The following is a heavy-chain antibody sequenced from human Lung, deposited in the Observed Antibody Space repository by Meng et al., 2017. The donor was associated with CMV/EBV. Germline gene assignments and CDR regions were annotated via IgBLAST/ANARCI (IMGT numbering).Heavy chain of an antibody. J-gene: IGHJ6*02. D-gene: IGHD2-2*01. CDR1: GYIFSGYY. Sequence: ASVXVSXKASGYIFSGYYIHWVRQAPGQGLEWMGWINPNSGGTNYAQKFQGRVTMTRDTSISTAYMDLSRLKSDDTAVYYCARGLGDYCSATSCSYGVDVWGQGXTVTASS. V-gene: IGHV1-2*02. CDR3: ARGLGDYCSATSCSYGVDV. CDR2: INPNSGGT.